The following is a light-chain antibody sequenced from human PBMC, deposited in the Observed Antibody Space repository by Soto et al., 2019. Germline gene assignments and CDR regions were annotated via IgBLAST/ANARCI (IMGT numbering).Light chain of an antibody. V-gene: IGKV3-20*01. CDR1: QSVSSSN. Sequence: EIVLTQSPGTLSLSPGERTTLSCRASQSVSSSNLAWYQQKPGQAPRLLIFGASSRATGIPDRFSGSGSETDFALTISRLEPEDFAVYYCHQYGSSPYTFGQGTKLE. CDR3: HQYGSSPYT. CDR2: GAS. J-gene: IGKJ2*01.